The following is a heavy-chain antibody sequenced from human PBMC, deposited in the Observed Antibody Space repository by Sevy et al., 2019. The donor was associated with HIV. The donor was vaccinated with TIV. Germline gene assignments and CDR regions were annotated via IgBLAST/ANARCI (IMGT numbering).Heavy chain of an antibody. J-gene: IGHJ4*02. CDR1: GFTFSDYY. CDR2: IRSEVYGGTT. V-gene: IGHV3-49*03. CDR3: TRGRRVYADYGVDY. D-gene: IGHD4-17*01. Sequence: GGSLRLSCAASGFTFSDYYMSWFRQAPGKGLEWVSFIRSEVYGGTTEYAASVKGRFTISRDDSKSIAYLQMSSLKTEDTAVYYCTRGRRVYADYGVDYWGQGTLVTVSS.